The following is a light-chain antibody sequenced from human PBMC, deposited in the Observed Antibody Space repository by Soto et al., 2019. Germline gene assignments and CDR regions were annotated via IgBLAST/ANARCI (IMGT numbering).Light chain of an antibody. CDR1: SSDVGGYNY. J-gene: IGLJ1*01. CDR3: CSYEGTYTSFV. Sequence: QSLLTNPRSLSGSPGQSVTISCTGSSSDVGGYNYVSWYQQQPGKAPKLLIYDVTIRTSGVSDRFSGSKSGNTASLTISGLQAEDDADYFCCSYEGTYTSFVFGAGTKVTV. V-gene: IGLV2-11*01. CDR2: DVT.